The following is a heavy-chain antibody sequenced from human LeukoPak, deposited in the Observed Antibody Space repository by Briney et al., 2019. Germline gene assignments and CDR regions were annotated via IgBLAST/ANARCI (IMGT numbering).Heavy chain of an antibody. CDR3: ARDWGTSSLYLEN. D-gene: IGHD6-6*01. CDR2: IQNDGNNK. CDR1: GFTFSSNG. V-gene: IGHV3-30*02. J-gene: IGHJ4*02. Sequence: GGSLRLSCAASGFTFSSNGMHWVRQAPGKGLGWVAFIQNDGNNKKYADSVKGRFTISRDNSKNTLYLQMNSLRAEDTAVYYCARDWGTSSLYLENWGQGTLVTVSS.